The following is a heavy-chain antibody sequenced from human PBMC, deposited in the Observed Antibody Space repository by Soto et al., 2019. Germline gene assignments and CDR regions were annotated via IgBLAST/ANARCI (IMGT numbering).Heavy chain of an antibody. Sequence: QVQLQQWGAGLLKPSETLSLTCAVYGGSFSGYYWSWIRQPPGKGLEWIGEINHSGSTNYNPSLKIRVTISVDTSKNQFSLKLSSVTAADTAVYYCARGSYDFWSGYYAYYYGMDVWGQGTTVTVSS. D-gene: IGHD3-3*01. V-gene: IGHV4-34*01. J-gene: IGHJ6*02. CDR1: GGSFSGYY. CDR2: INHSGST. CDR3: ARGSYDFWSGYYAYYYGMDV.